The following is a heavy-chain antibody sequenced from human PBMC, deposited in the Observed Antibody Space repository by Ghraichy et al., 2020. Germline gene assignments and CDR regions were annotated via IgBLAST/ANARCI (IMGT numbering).Heavy chain of an antibody. CDR1: GFTFSSYA. CDR2: ISGSGGSP. CDR3: AKDFTGPAKNPFSPKNHPASSMAVFDY. V-gene: IGHV3-23*01. Sequence: GGSLRLSCAASGFTFSSYAMSWVRQAPGKGLEWVSAISGSGGSPYYADSVKGRFTISRDNSKNTLYLQMNSLRAEDTAVYYCAKDFTGPAKNPFSPKNHPASSMAVFDYWGQGTLVTVSS. J-gene: IGHJ4*02. D-gene: IGHD1-14*01.